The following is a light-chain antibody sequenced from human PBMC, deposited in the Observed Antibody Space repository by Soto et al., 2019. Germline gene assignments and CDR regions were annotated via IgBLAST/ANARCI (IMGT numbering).Light chain of an antibody. V-gene: IGKV3-15*01. CDR1: QSVSSN. Sequence: EIVMTQSPATLSVSPGERATLSCRASQSVSSNLAWYQQKPGQAPRLLIYGASTRATGISARFSGSGSGTEFTLTLSSLQSEDFAVYYCQQYNNWPPLTFGGGTKVEIK. J-gene: IGKJ4*01. CDR3: QQYNNWPPLT. CDR2: GAS.